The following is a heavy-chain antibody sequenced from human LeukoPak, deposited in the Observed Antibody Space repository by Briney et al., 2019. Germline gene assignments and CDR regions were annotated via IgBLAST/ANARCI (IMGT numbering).Heavy chain of an antibody. CDR2: IKQDGSEK. J-gene: IGHJ4*02. Sequence: PGGSLRLSCAASGFTFSSYWMSWVRQTPGEGLEWVANIKQDGSEKYYVDSVKGRFSISRDNAKNSLYLQMNSLRAEDTAVYYCARGYDSSGWAYWGQGTLVSVSS. CDR1: GFTFSSYW. V-gene: IGHV3-7*01. D-gene: IGHD3-22*01. CDR3: ARGYDSSGWAY.